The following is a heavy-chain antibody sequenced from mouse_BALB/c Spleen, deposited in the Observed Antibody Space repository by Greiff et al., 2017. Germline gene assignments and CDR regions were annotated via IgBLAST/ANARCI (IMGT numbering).Heavy chain of an antibody. J-gene: IGHJ4*01. CDR1: GFNIKDTY. D-gene: IGHD1-1*01. CDR3: AHYYGSRDYAMDY. Sequence: VQLQQSGAELVKPGASVKLSCTASGFNIKDTYMHWVKQRPEQGLEWIGRIDPANGNTKYDPKFQGKATITADTSSNTAYLQLSSLTSEDTAVYYCAHYYGSRDYAMDYWGQGTSVTVSS. V-gene: IGHV14-3*02. CDR2: IDPANGNT.